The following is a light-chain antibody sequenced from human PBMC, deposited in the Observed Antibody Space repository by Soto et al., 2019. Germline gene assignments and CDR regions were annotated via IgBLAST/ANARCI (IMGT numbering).Light chain of an antibody. V-gene: IGLV2-14*03. CDR2: EVI. CDR3: NSYTTSNTFV. J-gene: IGLJ1*01. CDR1: SSDIGAHNF. Sequence: QSFLTQPASVSGSPGQAITVSCSGTSSDIGAHNFVSWYQQHPGKAPKLIIYEVINRPSGVSDRFSGSKSGNTASLTISGLQSEDGADYYCNSYTTSNTFVFGSGTKVTVL.